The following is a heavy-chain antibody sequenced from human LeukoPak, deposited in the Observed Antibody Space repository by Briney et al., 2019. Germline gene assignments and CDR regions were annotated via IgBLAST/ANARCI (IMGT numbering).Heavy chain of an antibody. J-gene: IGHJ3*02. CDR2: MNPNSGNT. Sequence: ASVKVSCKASGYTFTSYDINWVRQATGQGLEWMGWMNPNSGNTGYAQKFQGRVTMTRNTSISTAYMELSSLRSEDTAVYYCARGPSSGPRGRGAFDIWGQGTMVTVSS. CDR1: GYTFTSYD. D-gene: IGHD1-26*01. CDR3: ARGPSSGPRGRGAFDI. V-gene: IGHV1-8*01.